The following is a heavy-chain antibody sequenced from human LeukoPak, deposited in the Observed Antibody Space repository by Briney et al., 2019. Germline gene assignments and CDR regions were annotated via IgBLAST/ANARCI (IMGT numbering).Heavy chain of an antibody. V-gene: IGHV3-23*01. CDR1: GFTFSSYG. D-gene: IGHD4-23*01. CDR3: AGNGGNSYYYYYMDV. Sequence: GGSLRLSCAASGFTFSSYGMSWVRQAPGKGLEWVSAISGSGGSTYYADSVKGRFTISRDNSKNTLYLQMNSLRAEDTAVYYCAGNGGNSYYYYYMDVWGKGTTVTISS. CDR2: ISGSGGST. J-gene: IGHJ6*03.